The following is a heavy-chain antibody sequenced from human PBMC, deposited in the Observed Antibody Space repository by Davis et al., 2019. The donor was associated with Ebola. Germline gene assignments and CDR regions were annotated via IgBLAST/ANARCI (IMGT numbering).Heavy chain of an antibody. D-gene: IGHD6-19*01. CDR1: GGPISSGGYS. V-gene: IGHV4-30-2*01. Sequence: MPSETLSLTCAVSGGPISSGGYSWSWTRQPPGKGLEWIGYIYHSGSTYYNPSLKSRVTISVDRSKNQFSLKLSSVTAADTAVYYCARDRDSSGWYWFDPWGQGTLVTVSS. CDR3: ARDRDSSGWYWFDP. CDR2: IYHSGST. J-gene: IGHJ5*02.